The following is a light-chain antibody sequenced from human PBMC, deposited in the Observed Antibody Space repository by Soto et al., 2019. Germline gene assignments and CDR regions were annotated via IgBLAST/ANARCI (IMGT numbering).Light chain of an antibody. Sequence: EIVMTQSPATLSVSPGERATLSCRASQSVSSNLAWYQQKPGQAPRLLIYGASTMATGFPARFSGSVSGTEFTLTISSLQSEDFAFYYCQQYNNWPMYPFGQGTKLEIK. J-gene: IGKJ2*01. CDR1: QSVSSN. CDR2: GAS. V-gene: IGKV3-15*01. CDR3: QQYNNWPMYP.